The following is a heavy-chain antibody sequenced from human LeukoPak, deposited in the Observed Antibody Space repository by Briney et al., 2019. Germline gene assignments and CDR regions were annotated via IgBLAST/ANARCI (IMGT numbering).Heavy chain of an antibody. Sequence: PSETLSLTCTVSGGSISSSSYYWGWIRQPPGKGLEWIGSTYYSGSTYYNPSLKSRVTISVDTSKNQFSLKLSSVTAADTAVYYCARGQSVRWWPQSTSEYFQHWGQGTLVTVSS. V-gene: IGHV4-39*01. CDR3: ARGQSVRWWPQSTSEYFQH. J-gene: IGHJ1*01. CDR2: TYYSGST. CDR1: GGSISSSSYY. D-gene: IGHD5-24*01.